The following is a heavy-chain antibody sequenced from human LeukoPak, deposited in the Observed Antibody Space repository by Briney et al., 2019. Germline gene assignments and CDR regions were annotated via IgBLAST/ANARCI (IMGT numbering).Heavy chain of an antibody. V-gene: IGHV4-39*07. CDR3: ARIKAAGPNWFAP. CDR2: IYYSGST. J-gene: IGHJ5*02. D-gene: IGHD6-25*01. CDR1: GGSISSSSYY. Sequence: SETLSLTCTVSGGSISSSSYYWGWIRQPPGKGLEWIGSIYYSGSTYYNPSLKSRVTISVDTSKNQFSLKLSSVTAADTAVYYWARIKAAGPNWFAPWGQGTLVTVSP.